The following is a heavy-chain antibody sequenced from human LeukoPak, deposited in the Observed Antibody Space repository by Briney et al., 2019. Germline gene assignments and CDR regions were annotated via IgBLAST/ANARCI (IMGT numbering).Heavy chain of an antibody. CDR3: ARGGGIAAAGADNWFDP. V-gene: IGHV1-46*02. D-gene: IGHD6-13*01. Sequence: GASVKVSCKASGYTFNNHCMYWVRQAPGQGLEWMGVINPSGGSTSYAQKFQGRVTMTRDTSTSTVYMELSSLRSEDTAVYYCARGGGIAAAGADNWFDPWGQGTLVTVSS. CDR2: INPSGGST. J-gene: IGHJ5*02. CDR1: GYTFNNHC.